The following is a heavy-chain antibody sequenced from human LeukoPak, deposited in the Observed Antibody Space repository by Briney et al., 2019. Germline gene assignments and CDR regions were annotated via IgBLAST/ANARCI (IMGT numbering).Heavy chain of an antibody. CDR3: ATSGGPLNWFDP. V-gene: IGHV4-38-2*02. CDR1: GYSISSGYY. Sequence: PSETLSLTCTVSGYSISSGYYWGWIRQSPGKGLEWIGEINHSGSTNYNPSLKSRVTISIDTSKNQFSLKLSSVTAADTAVYYCATSGGPLNWFDPWGQGTLVTVSS. CDR2: INHSGST. J-gene: IGHJ5*02.